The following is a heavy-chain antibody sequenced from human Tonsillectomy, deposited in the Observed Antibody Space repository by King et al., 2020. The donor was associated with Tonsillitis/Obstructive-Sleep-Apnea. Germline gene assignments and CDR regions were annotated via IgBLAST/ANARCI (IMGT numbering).Heavy chain of an antibody. Sequence: VQLVESGGGLVQPGGSLRLSCAASGFTFSSYWMHWVRQAPGKGLVWVSRINSDGSSTSYADSVKGRFTISRDNAKNTLYLQMNSLRAEDTAVYYCARDMGRFLEWLYFEYWGQGTLVTVSS. CDR1: GFTFSSYW. CDR2: INSDGSST. CDR3: ARDMGRFLEWLYFEY. V-gene: IGHV3-74*01. D-gene: IGHD3-3*01. J-gene: IGHJ4*02.